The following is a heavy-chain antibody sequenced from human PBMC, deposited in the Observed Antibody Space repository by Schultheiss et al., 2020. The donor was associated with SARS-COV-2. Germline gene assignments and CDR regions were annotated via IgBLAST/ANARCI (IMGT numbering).Heavy chain of an antibody. CDR2: IKSKTDGGTT. D-gene: IGHD2-2*01. Sequence: GGSLRLSCAASGFTLSTYAMSWVRQAPGKGLEWVGRIKSKTDGGTTDYAAPVKGRFTISRDDSKNTLYLQMNSLKTEDTAVYYCTTDLTVVVPVAPNHYYYYMDVWGKGTTVTVSS. J-gene: IGHJ6*03. CDR1: GFTLSTYA. V-gene: IGHV3-15*01. CDR3: TTDLTVVVPVAPNHYYYYMDV.